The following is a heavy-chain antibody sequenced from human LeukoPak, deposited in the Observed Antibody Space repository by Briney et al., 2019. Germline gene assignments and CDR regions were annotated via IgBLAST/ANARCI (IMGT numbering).Heavy chain of an antibody. V-gene: IGHV4-34*01. CDR2: INHSGST. D-gene: IGHD2-21*02. J-gene: IGHJ4*02. Sequence: SETLSLTCAVYGGSFSGYYWSWIRQPPGKGLEWIGEINHSGSTNYNPSLRSRVTISEDTSKNQFSLKLSSVTAADTAVYYCAKWACGSGGDCHEFDFWGQGTLVTVSS. CDR3: AKWACGSGGDCHEFDF. CDR1: GGSFSGYY.